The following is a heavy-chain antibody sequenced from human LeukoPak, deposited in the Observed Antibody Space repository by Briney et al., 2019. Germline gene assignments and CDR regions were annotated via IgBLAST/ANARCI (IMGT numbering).Heavy chain of an antibody. V-gene: IGHV3-23*01. D-gene: IGHD6-13*01. CDR2: ISGSGGST. CDR3: AKDRCYIAAAGTAFDY. Sequence: GGSLRLACAASGFTFSSYAMSWVRQAPGKGLEWVSAISGSGGSTYYADSVKGRFTISRDNSKNTLYLQMNSLRAEDTAVYYCAKDRCYIAAAGTAFDYWGQGTLVTVSS. J-gene: IGHJ4*02. CDR1: GFTFSSYA.